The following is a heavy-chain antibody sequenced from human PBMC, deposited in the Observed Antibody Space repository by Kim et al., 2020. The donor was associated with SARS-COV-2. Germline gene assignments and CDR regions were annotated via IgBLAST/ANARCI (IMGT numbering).Heavy chain of an antibody. J-gene: IGHJ4*02. D-gene: IGHD5-12*01. CDR1: GFTFSSYW. CDR2: IKQDGSEK. CDR3: ARDHGYSGYYFDY. Sequence: GGSLRLSCAASGFTFSSYWMSWVRQAPGKGLEWVANIKQDGSEKYYVDSVKGRFTISRDNAKNSLYLQMNSLRAEDTAVYYCARDHGYSGYYFDYWGQGTLVTVSS. V-gene: IGHV3-7*01.